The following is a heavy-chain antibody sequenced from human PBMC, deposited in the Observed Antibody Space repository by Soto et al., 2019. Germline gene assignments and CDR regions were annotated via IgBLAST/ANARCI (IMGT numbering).Heavy chain of an antibody. CDR3: ARSEGGDSSSWYSPHYYYYYGMDV. V-gene: IGHV3-30-3*01. CDR2: ISYDGSNK. Sequence: VQLVESGGGVVQPGRSLRLSCAASGFTFSSYAMHWVRQAPGKGLEWVAVISYDGSNKYYADSVKGRFTISRDNSKNTLYLQMNSLRAEDTAVYYCARSEGGDSSSWYSPHYYYYYGMDVWGQGTTVTVSS. CDR1: GFTFSSYA. J-gene: IGHJ6*02. D-gene: IGHD6-13*01.